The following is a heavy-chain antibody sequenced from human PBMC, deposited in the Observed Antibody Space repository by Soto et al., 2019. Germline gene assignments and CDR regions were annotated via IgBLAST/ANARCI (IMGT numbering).Heavy chain of an antibody. CDR2: IYYSGST. D-gene: IGHD3-9*01. V-gene: IGHV4-39*01. J-gene: IGHJ3*02. CDR1: GGPISSSSYY. Sequence: SETLSLTCTVSGGPISSSSYYWGWIRQPPGKGLEWIGSIYYSGSTYYNPSLKSRVTISVDTSKKQISLKLSSVTAADTAVYYCARQGVEYDILTGYYNPGVAFDIWGQGTMVTVSS. CDR3: ARQGVEYDILTGYYNPGVAFDI.